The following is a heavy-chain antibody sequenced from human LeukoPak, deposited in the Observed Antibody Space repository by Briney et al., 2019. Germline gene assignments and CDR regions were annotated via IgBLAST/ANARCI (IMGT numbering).Heavy chain of an antibody. CDR1: GFTFSSYS. Sequence: PGGSLRLSCAASGFTFSSYSMNWVRQAPGKGLEWVPSISSSSYIYYADSVKGRFTISRDNAKNSLYLQMNSLRAEDTAVYYCARKSGWYGRAYDYWGQGTLVTVSS. V-gene: IGHV3-21*01. J-gene: IGHJ4*02. CDR2: ISSSSYI. CDR3: ARKSGWYGRAYDY. D-gene: IGHD6-19*01.